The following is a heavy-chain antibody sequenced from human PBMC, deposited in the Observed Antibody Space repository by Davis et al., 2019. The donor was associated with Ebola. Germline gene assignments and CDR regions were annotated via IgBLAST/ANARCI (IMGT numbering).Heavy chain of an antibody. J-gene: IGHJ5*01. V-gene: IGHV4-34*01. CDR2: INHSGST. Sequence: MPSETLSLTCAVYGVSFSGYYWSWIRQPPGKGLEWIGEINHSGSTNYNPSLKSRVTISVDTSKNQFSLKLNSVTAADTAVFYCARSNYGSGSYDSWGQGALVTVSS. D-gene: IGHD3-10*01. CDR1: GVSFSGYY. CDR3: ARSNYGSGSYDS.